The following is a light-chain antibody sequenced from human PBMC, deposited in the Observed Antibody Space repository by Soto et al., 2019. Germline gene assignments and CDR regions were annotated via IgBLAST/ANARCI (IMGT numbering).Light chain of an antibody. CDR3: QQHHKLWP. CDR1: HYIYSN. Sequence: LMTHSPATLSVSPWERATLSCAASHYIYSNVAWFQQRPGQAPRLLIYRASTRDTGTPARLTGSWSGTEFNLTITSLQSEDFPTYYCQQHHKLWPFGKRNXVDIK. J-gene: IGKJ1*01. V-gene: IGKV3-15*01. CDR2: RAS.